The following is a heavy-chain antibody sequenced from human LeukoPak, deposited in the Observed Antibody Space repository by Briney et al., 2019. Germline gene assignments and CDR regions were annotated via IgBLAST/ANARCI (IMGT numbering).Heavy chain of an antibody. J-gene: IGHJ3*02. CDR2: IYPNSGDT. Sequence: ASVKVSCKASGYTFSGYYMHWVRQAPGQGLEWMGWIYPNSGDTKYAQKFQGRVTVARDTSISTAFMGVSRLTSDDTAVYYCARSGSDAFDTWGQGTMVTVSS. D-gene: IGHD1-26*01. V-gene: IGHV1-2*02. CDR3: ARSGSDAFDT. CDR1: GYTFSGYY.